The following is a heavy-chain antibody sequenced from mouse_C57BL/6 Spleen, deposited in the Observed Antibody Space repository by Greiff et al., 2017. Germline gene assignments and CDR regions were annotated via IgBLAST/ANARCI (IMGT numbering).Heavy chain of an antibody. D-gene: IGHD2-1*01. Sequence: EVQLQESGPGMVKPSQSLSLTCTVTGYSITSGYDWHWIRHFPGNKLEWMGYISYSGSTNYNPSLKSRISITHDTSKNHFFLKLNSVTTEDTATYDCARQALLGYAMDYWGQGTSVTVSS. J-gene: IGHJ4*01. V-gene: IGHV3-1*01. CDR1: GYSITSGYD. CDR2: ISYSGST. CDR3: ARQALLGYAMDY.